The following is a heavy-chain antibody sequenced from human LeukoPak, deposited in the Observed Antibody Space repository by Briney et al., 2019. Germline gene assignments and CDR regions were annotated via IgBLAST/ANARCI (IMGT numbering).Heavy chain of an antibody. V-gene: IGHV3-48*03. CDR1: GFTFSTYE. D-gene: IGHD4-23*01. J-gene: IGHJ6*03. CDR2: ISSSGGTI. CDR3: AKDAGYGGSYYYYMDV. Sequence: GGSLRLSCAASGFTFSTYEMNWVRQAPGKGLEGVSYISSSGGTIHYSDSVKGRFTISRDNAKNSLYLQMNSLRAEDMALYYCAKDAGYGGSYYYYMDVWGKGTTVTVSS.